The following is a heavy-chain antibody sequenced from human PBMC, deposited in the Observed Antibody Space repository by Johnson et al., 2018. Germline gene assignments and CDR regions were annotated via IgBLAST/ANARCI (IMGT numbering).Heavy chain of an antibody. CDR1: GFTFSSYG. CDR2: IWYDGSNK. V-gene: IGHV3-33*01. J-gene: IGHJ3*02. Sequence: QVQLVESGGGVVQPGRSLRLSCAASGFTFSSYGMHWVRQAPGKGLEWVAVIWYDGSNKYYADSVKGRFTISRDNSKNTLYLQMNSLGAEDTAVYYCAREKDDAFDIWGQGTMVTVSS. CDR3: AREKDDAFDI.